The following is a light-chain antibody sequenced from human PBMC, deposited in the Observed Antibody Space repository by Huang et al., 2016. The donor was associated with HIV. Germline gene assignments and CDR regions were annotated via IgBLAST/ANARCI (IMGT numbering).Light chain of an antibody. CDR3: QQFNNYPLT. J-gene: IGKJ3*01. CDR1: QGISSA. V-gene: IGKV1D-13*01. Sequence: AIQLTKSPSSLSASVGDRVTITFRASQGISSALAWYQQKPGKAPKLLIYDASSLQSGVPSRFSGSGSGTDFTLTISSLQSEDFATYYCQQFNNYPLTFGPGTKVDIK. CDR2: DAS.